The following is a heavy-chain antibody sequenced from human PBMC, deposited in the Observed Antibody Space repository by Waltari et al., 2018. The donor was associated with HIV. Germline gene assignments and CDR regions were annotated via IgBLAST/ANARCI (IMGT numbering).Heavy chain of an antibody. CDR3: ATTHGSGDYDNDFDY. CDR1: GFTFSFYC. Sequence: EVRLVESGGGWVQPGGSLTLTCETSGFTFSFYCSCWVRQAPGKGLEWVANINQAGTERHYVDSVRGRFTISRDNGKRSSFLQMNSLTVEDTAVYYCATTHGSGDYDNDFDYWGQGTLV. CDR2: INQAGTER. D-gene: IGHD3-10*01. V-gene: IGHV3-7*01. J-gene: IGHJ4*02.